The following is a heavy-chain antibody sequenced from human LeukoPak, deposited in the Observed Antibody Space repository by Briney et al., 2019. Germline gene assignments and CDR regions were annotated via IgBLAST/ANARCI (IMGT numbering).Heavy chain of an antibody. Sequence: PGGSLRLSCAASGFTFGNYAMSWVRQAPGKGLEWVSTISGSASDTYYADSVKGRFTISRDNAEDTLYLQMNSLRAEDTAVYYCAREQEAAGNWFFDRWGRGTLVTVSS. CDR3: AREQEAAGNWFFDR. D-gene: IGHD6-13*01. CDR1: GFTFGNYA. CDR2: ISGSASDT. J-gene: IGHJ2*01. V-gene: IGHV3-23*01.